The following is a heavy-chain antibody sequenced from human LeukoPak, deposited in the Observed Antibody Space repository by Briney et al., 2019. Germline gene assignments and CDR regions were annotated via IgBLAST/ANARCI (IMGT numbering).Heavy chain of an antibody. CDR3: AKDRTVGASYWYFDL. CDR1: GFTFSSYA. J-gene: IGHJ2*01. V-gene: IGHV3-23*01. CDR2: IGGSGGAT. Sequence: PGGSLRLSCAASGFTFSSYAMSWVRQAPGKGLEWVSTIGGSGGATYYADSVRGRFTISRDNSKNTLFLQMNSLRAEDTAVYYCAKDRTVGASYWYFDLWGRGTLVTVSS. D-gene: IGHD1-26*01.